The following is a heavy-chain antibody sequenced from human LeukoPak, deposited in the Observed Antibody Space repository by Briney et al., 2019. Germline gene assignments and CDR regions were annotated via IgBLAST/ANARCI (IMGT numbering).Heavy chain of an antibody. Sequence: SETLSLTCAVYGGSFSGYYWSWIRQPPGKGLEWIGSIYYSGSTYYNPSLKSRVTISVDTSKNQFSLKLSSVTAADTAVYYCARLTNHYDYVWGSYQLNWFDPWGQGTLVTVSS. CDR2: IYYSGST. CDR3: ARLTNHYDYVWGSYQLNWFDP. CDR1: GGSFSGYY. J-gene: IGHJ5*02. D-gene: IGHD3-16*02. V-gene: IGHV4-34*01.